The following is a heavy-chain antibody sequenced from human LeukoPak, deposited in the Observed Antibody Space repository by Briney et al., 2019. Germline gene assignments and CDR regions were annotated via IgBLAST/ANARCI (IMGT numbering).Heavy chain of an antibody. CDR1: GFTFSSYA. J-gene: IGHJ4*02. Sequence: GGSLRLSCAASGFTFSSYAMSWVRQAPGKGLEWVSAISGSGGSTYYADSVKGRSTTSRDNSKNTLYLQMNSLRAEDTAVYYCAKSVSLTRGVVYFDYWGQGTLVTVSS. CDR3: AKSVSLTRGVVYFDY. V-gene: IGHV3-23*01. D-gene: IGHD3-10*01. CDR2: ISGSGGST.